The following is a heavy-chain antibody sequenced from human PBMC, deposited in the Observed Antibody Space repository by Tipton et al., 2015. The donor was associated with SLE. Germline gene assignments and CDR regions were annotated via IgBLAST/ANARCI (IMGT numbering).Heavy chain of an antibody. Sequence: QSGAEVKKPGASVKVSCKASGYTFTSYGISWGLQPPGQGLVLLGWLISYNANTHYSQKLQGRVTMTTDTSTSTAYMELRSLRSDERTVYCCGSVGDWSPGYSIDVWGTRPTVNVSS. CDR1: GYTFTSYG. D-gene: IGHD3-9*01. CDR3: GSVGDWSPGYSIDV. CDR2: LISYNANT. V-gene: IGHV1-18*01. J-gene: IGHJ6*03.